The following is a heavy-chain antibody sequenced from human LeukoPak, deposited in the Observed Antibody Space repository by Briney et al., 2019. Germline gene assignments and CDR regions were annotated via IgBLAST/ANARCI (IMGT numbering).Heavy chain of an antibody. J-gene: IGHJ4*02. Sequence: GGSLRLSCAASGFAFSNYALGWVRQAPGKGLEWVSVISGSGLNTYYTDSVKGRFTISRDNSKNTLSLQMSSLRAEDTAAYYCAKDIGTVGASPFDYWGQGTLVSVSS. CDR2: ISGSGLNT. CDR1: GFAFSNYA. D-gene: IGHD1-26*01. CDR3: AKDIGTVGASPFDY. V-gene: IGHV3-23*01.